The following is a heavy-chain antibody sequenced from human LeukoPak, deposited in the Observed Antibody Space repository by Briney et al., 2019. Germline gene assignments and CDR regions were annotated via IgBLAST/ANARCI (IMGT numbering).Heavy chain of an antibody. D-gene: IGHD3-16*01. CDR3: ARGGGLDV. CDR2: IKQDGNVN. J-gene: IGHJ6*02. Sequence: GGSLRLSCAASGFTFSSYWMSWVRQAPGKRLEWVANIKQDGNVNYYVDSVKGRFTISRDNAKNSLYLQMSNLRAEDTAVYFCARGGGLDVWGQGATVTVSS. V-gene: IGHV3-7*03. CDR1: GFTFSSYW.